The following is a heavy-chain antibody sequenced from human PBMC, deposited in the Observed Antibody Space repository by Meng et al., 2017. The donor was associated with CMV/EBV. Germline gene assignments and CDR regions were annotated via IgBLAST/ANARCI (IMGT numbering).Heavy chain of an antibody. CDR2: IIPILGIA. CDR1: GGTFSSYA. J-gene: IGHJ3*02. CDR3: ARDPKGARAFDI. D-gene: IGHD5-12*01. V-gene: IGHV1-69*10. Sequence: SVKVSSKASGGTFSSYAISWVRQAPGQGLEWMRGIIPILGIANYAQKFQGRVTITADKSTSTAYMELRSLRSDDTAVYYCARDPKGARAFDIWGQGTMVTVSS.